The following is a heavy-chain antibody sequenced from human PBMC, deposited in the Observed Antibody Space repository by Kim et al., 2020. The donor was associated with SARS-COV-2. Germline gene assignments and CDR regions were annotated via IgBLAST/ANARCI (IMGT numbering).Heavy chain of an antibody. Sequence: GGSLRLSCAASGFTFSDYYMSWIRQAPGKGLEWVSYISSSGSTIYYADSVKVRFTISRDNAKNSLYLQMNSLRAEDTAVYYCAIENSHITIFGVVTRIGMDVWGQGTTVTVSS. CDR1: GFTFSDYY. CDR3: AIENSHITIFGVVTRIGMDV. CDR2: ISSSGSTI. D-gene: IGHD3-3*01. J-gene: IGHJ6*02. V-gene: IGHV3-11*01.